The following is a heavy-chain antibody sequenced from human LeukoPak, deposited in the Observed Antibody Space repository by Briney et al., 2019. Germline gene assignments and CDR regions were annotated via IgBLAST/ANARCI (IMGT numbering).Heavy chain of an antibody. CDR3: ARDLAPYCSGGRCSTFDS. D-gene: IGHD2-15*01. CDR2: ISSSSSYI. Sequence: PGGSLRLSCAASGFTFSSYTMNWVRQAPGKGLEWVSSISSSSSYIYYADSVKGRFTISRDNAKNSLYLQMNSLRAKDTAVYYCARDLAPYCSGGRCSTFDSWGQGTLVTVSS. J-gene: IGHJ4*02. V-gene: IGHV3-21*01. CDR1: GFTFSSYT.